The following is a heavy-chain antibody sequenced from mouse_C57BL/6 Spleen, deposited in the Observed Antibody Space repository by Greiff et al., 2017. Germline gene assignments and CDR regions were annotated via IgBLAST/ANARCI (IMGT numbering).Heavy chain of an antibody. Sequence: EVKLVESGGGLVQPGGSMKLSCVASGFTFSNYWMNWVRQSPEKGLEWVAQIRLKSDNYAIHYAESVKGRFTISRDESKSGVYLQMNNLRAEDTGVYYCTDIYYQFPYWRQGTLVTVSA. V-gene: IGHV6-3*01. J-gene: IGHJ3*01. D-gene: IGHD2-1*01. CDR2: IRLKSDNYAI. CDR1: GFTFSNYW. CDR3: TDIYYQFPY.